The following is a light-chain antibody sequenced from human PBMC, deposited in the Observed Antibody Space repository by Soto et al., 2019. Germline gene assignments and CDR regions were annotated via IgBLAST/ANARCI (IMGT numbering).Light chain of an antibody. CDR2: GAS. V-gene: IGKV3-20*01. CDR1: QSVSSSY. CDR3: QQYDNSPIT. J-gene: IGKJ5*01. Sequence: EIVMTQSPATLSASPWERATLSCRASQSVSSSYVAWHQQKPGQAPRLLIYGASSRATGIPDRFSGTGSETDFTLTISRLEPEDFAVYYCQQYDNSPITFGQGTRLEIK.